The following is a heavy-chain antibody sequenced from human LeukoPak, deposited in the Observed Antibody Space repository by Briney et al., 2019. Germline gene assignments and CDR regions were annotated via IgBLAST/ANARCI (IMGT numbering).Heavy chain of an antibody. Sequence: SVKVSCKASGGTFSSYAISWVRQAPGQGLEWMGGIIPIFGTANYAQKFQGRVTITADESTSTAYMELSSLRSEDTAVYYCAREEAVYDSSGYFSSSSYSFDYWGQGTLVTVSS. D-gene: IGHD3-22*01. V-gene: IGHV1-69*13. CDR3: AREEAVYDSSGYFSSSSYSFDY. CDR2: IIPIFGTA. CDR1: GGTFSSYA. J-gene: IGHJ4*02.